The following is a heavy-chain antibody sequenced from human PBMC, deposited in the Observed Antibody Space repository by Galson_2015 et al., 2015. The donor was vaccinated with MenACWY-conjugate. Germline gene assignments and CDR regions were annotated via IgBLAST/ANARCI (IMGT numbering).Heavy chain of an antibody. V-gene: IGHV1-69*13. CDR1: GGTFSSYA. Sequence: SVKVSCKASGGTFSSYAISWVRQAPGQGLEWMGGIIPIFGTANYAQKFQGRVTITADESTSTAYMELSSLRSEDTAVYYCARDQVAAAGDDAFEIWGQGTMVTVSS. D-gene: IGHD6-13*01. CDR3: ARDQVAAAGDDAFEI. CDR2: IIPIFGTA. J-gene: IGHJ3*02.